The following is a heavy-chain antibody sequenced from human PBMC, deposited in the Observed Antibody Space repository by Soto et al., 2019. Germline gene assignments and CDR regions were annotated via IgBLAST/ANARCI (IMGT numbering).Heavy chain of an antibody. CDR1: GYSISSGYY. CDR2: IYHSGST. D-gene: IGHD3-16*02. V-gene: IGHV4-38-2*01. J-gene: IGHJ5*02. Sequence: LSLTCAVSGYSISSGYYWGWIRQPPGKGLEWIGSIYHSGSTHYNPSLKSRVTISVDTSKNQFSLKLSSVTAADTAVYYCARGGLRGDYVWGSYRYDWFDPWGQGTLVTVSS. CDR3: ARGGLRGDYVWGSYRYDWFDP.